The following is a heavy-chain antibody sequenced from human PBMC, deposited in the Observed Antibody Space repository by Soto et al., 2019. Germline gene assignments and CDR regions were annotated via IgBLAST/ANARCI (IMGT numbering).Heavy chain of an antibody. CDR3: AAIRGPAVGIVAFDI. V-gene: IGHV3-53*01. CDR2: IYSGGST. D-gene: IGHD3-16*02. Sequence: VGSLRLSCAASGFTVSSNYMSWVRQAPGKGLEWVSVIYSGGSTYYADSVKGRFTISRDNSKNTLYLQMNSLRAEDTAVYYCAAIRGPAVGIVAFDIWGQGTMVTVSS. J-gene: IGHJ3*02. CDR1: GFTVSSNY.